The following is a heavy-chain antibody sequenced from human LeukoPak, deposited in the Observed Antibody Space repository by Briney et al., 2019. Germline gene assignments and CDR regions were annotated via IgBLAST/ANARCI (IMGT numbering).Heavy chain of an antibody. CDR2: ISSSGSTI. Sequence: GGSLRLSCAASGFTFSDYYMSWIRQAPGKGLEWVSYISSSGSTIYYADSVKGRFTISRDNAKNSLYLQMNSLRAEDTAVYYCARDIKTGPAAPFDYWGQGTLVTVSS. D-gene: IGHD6-13*01. CDR1: GFTFSDYY. V-gene: IGHV3-11*04. CDR3: ARDIKTGPAAPFDY. J-gene: IGHJ4*02.